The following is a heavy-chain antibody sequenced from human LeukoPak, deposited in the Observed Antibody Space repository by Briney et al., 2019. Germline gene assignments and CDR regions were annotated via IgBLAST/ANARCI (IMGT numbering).Heavy chain of an antibody. J-gene: IGHJ4*02. CDR3: VRSGSIIAAGLDY. D-gene: IGHD6-13*01. V-gene: IGHV4-59*08. CDR1: GGSISSYY. Sequence: SETLSLTCTVSGGSISSYYWSWIRQPPGKGLEWIGYIYYSGSTNNNPSLKSRVTISVDTSKNQFSLNLSSVTAADTAVYYCVRSGSIIAAGLDYWGQGTLVTVSS. CDR2: IYYSGST.